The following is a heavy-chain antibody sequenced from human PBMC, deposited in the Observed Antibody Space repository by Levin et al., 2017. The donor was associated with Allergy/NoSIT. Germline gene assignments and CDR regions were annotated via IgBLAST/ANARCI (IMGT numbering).Heavy chain of an antibody. CDR3: ARTDYGDFQ. Sequence: SQTLSLTCAVSGYSISSGYYWGWIRQPPGKGLEWIGSIYHSGSTYYNPSLKSRVTISVDTSKNQFSLKLSSVTAADTAVYYCARTDYGDFQWGQGTLVTVSS. V-gene: IGHV4-38-2*01. CDR2: IYHSGST. CDR1: GYSISSGYY. J-gene: IGHJ4*02. D-gene: IGHD4-17*01.